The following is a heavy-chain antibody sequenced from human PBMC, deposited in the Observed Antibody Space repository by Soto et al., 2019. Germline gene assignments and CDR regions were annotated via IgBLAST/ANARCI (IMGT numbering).Heavy chain of an antibody. D-gene: IGHD6-19*01. Sequence: QVQLVQSGAEVKKPGASVKVSCKASGYTFTSYGISWVRQAPGQGLEWMGWISAYNGNTNYAQKLQGRVTMTTDTPTSTAYMELRSLRSDDTAVYYCAREQIAVTEGDWFDPWGQGTLVTVSS. CDR3: AREQIAVTEGDWFDP. CDR2: ISAYNGNT. CDR1: GYTFTSYG. J-gene: IGHJ5*02. V-gene: IGHV1-18*01.